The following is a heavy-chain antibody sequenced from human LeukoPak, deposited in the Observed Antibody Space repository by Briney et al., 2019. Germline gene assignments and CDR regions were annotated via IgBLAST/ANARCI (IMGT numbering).Heavy chain of an antibody. CDR3: AAMTTVTPGGFDP. V-gene: IGHV3-48*01. J-gene: IGHJ5*02. CDR2: ISSSSSTI. Sequence: PGGSLRLSCAASGFTFSSYSMNWVRQAPGKGLEWVSYISSSSSTIYYADSVKGRFTISRDNAKNSLYLQMNSLRAEDTAVYYCAAMTTVTPGGFDPWGQGTLGTVSS. CDR1: GFTFSSYS. D-gene: IGHD4-17*01.